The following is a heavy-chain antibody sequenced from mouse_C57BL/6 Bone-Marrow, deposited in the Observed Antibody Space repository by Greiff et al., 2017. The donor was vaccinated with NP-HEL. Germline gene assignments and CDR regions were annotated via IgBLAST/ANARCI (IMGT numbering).Heavy chain of an antibody. J-gene: IGHJ2*01. V-gene: IGHV1-5*01. CDR1: GYTFTSYW. D-gene: IGHD1-1*01. Sequence: EVQLQQSGTVLVRPGASVKLSCKTSGYTFTSYWMHWVKQRPGQGLEWIGAIYPGNSDTNYNQKFKGKAKLTADTSASTAYMELSSLTYEDSAVYYCTRLIRYQTSFDYWGQGTTLTVSS. CDR3: TRLIRYQTSFDY. CDR2: IYPGNSDT.